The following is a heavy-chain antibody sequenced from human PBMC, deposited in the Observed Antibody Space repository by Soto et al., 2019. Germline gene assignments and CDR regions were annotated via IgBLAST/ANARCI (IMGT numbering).Heavy chain of an antibody. CDR3: ERDCSSTSCPRPGY. CDR2: IIPILGIA. Sequence: QVQLVQSGAEVKKHASSVKVSCKASGGTFSSYSISWVRQAPGQGLEWMGRIIPILGIANYAQKFQGRVTITADKSTSTAYMERSSLRSGDTAVYYCERDCSSTSCPRPGYWGQGTLVTVSS. V-gene: IGHV1-69*02. J-gene: IGHJ4*02. CDR1: GGTFSSYS. D-gene: IGHD2-2*01.